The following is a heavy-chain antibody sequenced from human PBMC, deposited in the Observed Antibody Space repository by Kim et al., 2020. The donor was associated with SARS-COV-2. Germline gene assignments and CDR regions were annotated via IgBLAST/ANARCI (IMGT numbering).Heavy chain of an antibody. Sequence: ASVKVSCKASGNTFIGYFIHWVRQAPGQGLEWMGRINPNSGGTHYAQKFQGRVTMTRDTSTSTVYMELSRLRSDDTAVYYCARDVVMGITMVRGAADVWGQGTTVTVSS. CDR3: ARDVVMGITMVRGAADV. D-gene: IGHD3-10*01. CDR1: GNTFIGYF. V-gene: IGHV1-2*06. CDR2: INPNSGGT. J-gene: IGHJ6*02.